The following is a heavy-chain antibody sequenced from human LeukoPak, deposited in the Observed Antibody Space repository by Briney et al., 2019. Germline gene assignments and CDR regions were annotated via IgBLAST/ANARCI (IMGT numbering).Heavy chain of an antibody. V-gene: IGHV4-61*02. CDR3: ARDSPNYYDSSGYYTESPFDS. CDR1: GGSISSGSYY. J-gene: IGHJ4*02. D-gene: IGHD3-22*01. Sequence: PSETLSLTCTASGGSISSGSYYWNWIRQPAGKGLEWIGRIYTSGSTNYNPSLKSRVTISEDTSKNQFSLKLSSVTAADTAVYYCARDSPNYYDSSGYYTESPFDSWGQGTLVTVSS. CDR2: IYTSGST.